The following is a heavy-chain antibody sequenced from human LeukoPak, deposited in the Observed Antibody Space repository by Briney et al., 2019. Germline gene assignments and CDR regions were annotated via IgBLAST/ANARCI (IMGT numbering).Heavy chain of an antibody. V-gene: IGHV5-51*01. D-gene: IGHD1-26*01. J-gene: IGHJ3*02. CDR3: ASYSGSYSDAFDI. Sequence: GESLKISCKGSGYSFTSYWIGWVRQLPGKGLEWMGIIYPGDSDTRYSPSFQGQVTISADKSISTAYLQWGSLKASDTAMYYCASYSGSYSDAFDIWGQGTMVTVSS. CDR1: GYSFTSYW. CDR2: IYPGDSDT.